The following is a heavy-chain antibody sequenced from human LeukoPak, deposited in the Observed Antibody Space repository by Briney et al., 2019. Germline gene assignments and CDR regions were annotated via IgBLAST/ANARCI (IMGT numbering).Heavy chain of an antibody. CDR3: ARVGESSGYYFDY. J-gene: IGHJ4*02. CDR2: INWNGDST. Sequence: PGGSLRLSCAASGFTFDDYGMSWVRQGPGKGLKWVSGINWNGDSTVYTDSLNGRFTISRDNAKNSLYLQMNSLRAEDTALYYCARVGESSGYYFDYWGQGTLVTVSS. V-gene: IGHV3-20*04. D-gene: IGHD3-22*01. CDR1: GFTFDDYG.